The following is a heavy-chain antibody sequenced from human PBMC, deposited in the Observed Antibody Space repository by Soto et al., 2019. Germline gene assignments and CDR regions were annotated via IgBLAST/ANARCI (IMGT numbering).Heavy chain of an antibody. J-gene: IGHJ4*01. D-gene: IGHD2-8*01. Sequence: GGSLRLSCAASGFTFSSYAMSWVRQAPGKGLEWVGRIKSKTDGGTTDYAAPVKGRFTISGDDSKNTLYLQMNSLETEDTAVYYCTTGATMYGIFDYWGRGTLVTVSS. V-gene: IGHV3-15*01. CDR3: TTGATMYGIFDY. CDR2: IKSKTDGGTT. CDR1: GFTFSSYA.